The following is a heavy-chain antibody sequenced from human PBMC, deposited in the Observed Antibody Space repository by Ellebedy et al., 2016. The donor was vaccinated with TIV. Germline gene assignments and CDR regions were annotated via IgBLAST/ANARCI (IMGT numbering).Heavy chain of an antibody. CDR2: IWFDGTNQ. V-gene: IGHV3-33*01. D-gene: IGHD1-26*01. CDR1: GFILSAYG. CDR3: AREMNTAGRSHMDGMEV. Sequence: PGGSLRLSCAASGFILSAYGMHWVRQAPGKGLEWVAIIWFDGTNQYYADSVKGRFTISRDNSKNTLYLEISSLRAEDKAVYYCAREMNTAGRSHMDGMEVWGPGTTVTVSS. J-gene: IGHJ6*02.